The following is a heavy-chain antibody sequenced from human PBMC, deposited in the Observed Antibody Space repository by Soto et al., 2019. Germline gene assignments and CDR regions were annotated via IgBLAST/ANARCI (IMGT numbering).Heavy chain of an antibody. V-gene: IGHV2-5*02. J-gene: IGHJ4*02. CDR3: AHRRVWDSSCESFDS. D-gene: IGHD6-19*01. CDR1: GFSLNTNAVC. Sequence: QITLKESGPTLVKPTQTLTLTCTFSGFSLNTNAVCVAWLRKPPGKALEWLALLYWDDDKRYSPSLKSRLTITTDTDKNQVVLTMTNMDPEDTATYYCAHRRVWDSSCESFDSWGQGTLVTVSS. CDR2: LYWDDDK.